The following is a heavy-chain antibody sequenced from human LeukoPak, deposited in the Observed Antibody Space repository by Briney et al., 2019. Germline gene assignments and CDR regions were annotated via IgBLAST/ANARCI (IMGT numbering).Heavy chain of an antibody. V-gene: IGHV3-21*01. CDR1: GFTFSSYS. CDR3: ARLYCSSTSCRIDP. D-gene: IGHD2-2*01. Sequence: PGGSLRLSXAASGFTFSSYSMNWVRQAPGKGLEWVSSISSSSSYIYYADSVKGRFTISRDNAKNSLYLQMNSLRAEDTAVYYCARLYCSSTSCRIDPWGQRTLVTVSS. CDR2: ISSSSSYI. J-gene: IGHJ5*02.